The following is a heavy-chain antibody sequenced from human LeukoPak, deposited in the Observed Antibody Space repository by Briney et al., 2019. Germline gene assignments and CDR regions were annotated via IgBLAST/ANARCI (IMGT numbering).Heavy chain of an antibody. CDR2: INHSGST. Sequence: SGTLSLTCAVSGGSISSSHWWGWVRQPPGKGLEWIGEINHSGSTNYNPSLKSRVTISVDTSKNQFSLKLSSVTAADTAVYYCARERITMVRGKTENNWFDPWGQGTLVTVSS. V-gene: IGHV4-4*02. J-gene: IGHJ5*02. D-gene: IGHD3-10*01. CDR3: ARERITMVRGKTENNWFDP. CDR1: GGSISSSHW.